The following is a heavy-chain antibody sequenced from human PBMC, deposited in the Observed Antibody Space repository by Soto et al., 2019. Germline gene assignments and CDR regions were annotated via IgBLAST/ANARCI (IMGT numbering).Heavy chain of an antibody. J-gene: IGHJ5*02. Sequence: QITLKESGPTLVDPTQTLTLTCTFSGFSLSTSGVGVAWIRQPPGKALEWLALIYWDDDVRYSPSLKSRLTITKDTSEDQVVFIMNNVDPVDTATYFCAHRAVAGDGWFDPWGQGIFVTV. CDR1: GFSLSTSGVG. V-gene: IGHV2-5*02. CDR3: AHRAVAGDGWFDP. CDR2: IYWDDDV. D-gene: IGHD6-19*01.